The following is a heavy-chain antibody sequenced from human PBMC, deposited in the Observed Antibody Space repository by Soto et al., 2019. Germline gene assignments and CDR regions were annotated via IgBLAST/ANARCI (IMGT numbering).Heavy chain of an antibody. V-gene: IGHV1-2*04. CDR2: INPNSGGT. Sequence: QVQLVQSGAEVKKPGASVKVSCKASGYTFTGYYMHWVRQAPGQGLEWMGWINPNSGGTNYAQKFQGCVTMTRDTSISTAYMELSRLRSDDTAVYYCASGPGLFGVDPYYYYYMAVWGKGTTVTVSS. D-gene: IGHD3-3*01. CDR1: GYTFTGYY. J-gene: IGHJ6*03. CDR3: ASGPGLFGVDPYYYYYMAV.